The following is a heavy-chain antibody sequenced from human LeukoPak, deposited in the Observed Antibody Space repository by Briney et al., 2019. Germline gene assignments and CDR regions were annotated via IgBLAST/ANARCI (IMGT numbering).Heavy chain of an antibody. Sequence: PGGSLRLSCAASGFTFSNAWMSWVRQAPGKGLEWVGRIKSKIDGGTTDYAAPVKGRFTISRDDSKNTLYLKMNNLKTEDTAVYYCTRQYSYGDYYYYGMDVWGQGTTVTVSS. D-gene: IGHD5-18*01. CDR1: GFTFSNAW. CDR3: TRQYSYGDYYYYGMDV. J-gene: IGHJ6*02. CDR2: IKSKIDGGTT. V-gene: IGHV3-15*01.